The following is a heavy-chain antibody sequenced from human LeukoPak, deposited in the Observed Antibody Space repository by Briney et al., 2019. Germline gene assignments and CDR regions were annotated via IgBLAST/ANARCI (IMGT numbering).Heavy chain of an antibody. CDR3: AREHFDFDY. V-gene: IGHV3-23*01. Sequence: PGGSLRLSCEASGFTFSDYAMTWGRQAPGKGLEWVSEVTGSGISTYDAVSGKGRFTISRDNSKSSLYLQMNSLRAEDTAVYYCAREHFDFDYWGQGALVTVSS. D-gene: IGHD2/OR15-2a*01. CDR1: GFTFSDYA. J-gene: IGHJ4*02. CDR2: VTGSGIST.